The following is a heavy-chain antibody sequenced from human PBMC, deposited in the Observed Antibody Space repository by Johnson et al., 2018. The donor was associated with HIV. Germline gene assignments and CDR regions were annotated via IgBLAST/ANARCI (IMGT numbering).Heavy chain of an antibody. V-gene: IGHV3-9*01. CDR1: GFTFDDYA. CDR2: ISWDSGRI. D-gene: IGHD2-2*01. CDR3: AKGGGLLSAFDI. Sequence: VQLVESGGGLVQPGGSLRLSCVASGFTFDDYAMHWVRQAPGKGLQWVSGISWDSGRIGYADSVKGRFTISRDNSKNTLYLQMNSLRAEDTAVYYCAKGGGLLSAFDIWGQGTMVTVSS. J-gene: IGHJ3*02.